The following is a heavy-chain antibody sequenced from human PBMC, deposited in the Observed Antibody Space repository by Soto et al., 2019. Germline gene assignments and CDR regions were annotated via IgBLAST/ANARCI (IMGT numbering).Heavy chain of an antibody. D-gene: IGHD6-6*01. CDR2: INHNSGGT. CDR3: ARDASSSPDY. V-gene: IGHV1-2*02. J-gene: IGHJ4*02. CDR1: GYTFTGYY. Sequence: GASVKVSCKASGYTFTGYYMHGVRPAPGQGLEWRGWINHNSGGTNNAQQFQGRVTMTRDPSISTAYVGLGRLKVEDWEVYYCARDASSSPDYWGQGALVPVS.